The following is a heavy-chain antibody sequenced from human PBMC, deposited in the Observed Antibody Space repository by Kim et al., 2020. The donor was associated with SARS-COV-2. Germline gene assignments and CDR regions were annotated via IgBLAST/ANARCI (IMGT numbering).Heavy chain of an antibody. Sequence: VKGRFTISRANSKNTLYLQMNSLRAEDTAVYYCAREIGGYSYGGRYFDYWCQGTLFTVAS. CDR3: AREIGGYSYGGRYFDY. J-gene: IGHJ4*02. D-gene: IGHD5-18*01. V-gene: IGHV3-53*01.